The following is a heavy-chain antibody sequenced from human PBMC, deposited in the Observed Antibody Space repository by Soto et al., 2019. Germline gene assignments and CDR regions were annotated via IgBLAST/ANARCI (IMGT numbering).Heavy chain of an antibody. CDR3: ARGYIDRAGYCSSTSCYGYYYYGMGV. Sequence: SVKVSCKASGGTFSSYAISWVRQAPGQGLELMGGIIPIFGTANYAQKFQGRVTITADESTSTAYMELSSLRSEDTAVYYCARGYIDRAGYCSSTSCYGYYYYGMGVWGQGTTVTVYS. CDR1: GGTFSSYA. D-gene: IGHD2-2*01. V-gene: IGHV1-69*13. J-gene: IGHJ6*02. CDR2: IIPIFGTA.